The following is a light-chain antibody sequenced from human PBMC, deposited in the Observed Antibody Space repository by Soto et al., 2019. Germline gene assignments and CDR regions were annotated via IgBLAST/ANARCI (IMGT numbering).Light chain of an antibody. V-gene: IGKV3-15*01. CDR3: QQNNNWPWT. J-gene: IGKJ1*01. CDR1: QSVGSN. CDR2: GAS. Sequence: EIVMTQSPATLSVSPGERATLSCRASQSVGSNLAWYQQKPGQAPRFLIYGASTRATGIPARFSGSGSGTEFTLTISSLQSEDFAVYYCQQNNNWPWTFGQGTKVEIK.